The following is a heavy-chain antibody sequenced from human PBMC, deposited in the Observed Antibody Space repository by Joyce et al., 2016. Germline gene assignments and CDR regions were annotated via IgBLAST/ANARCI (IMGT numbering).Heavy chain of an antibody. CDR1: GGSLSGYY. J-gene: IGHJ1*01. Sequence: QVQLQEWGAGLLKPSETLSLTCAVYGGSLSGYYWSWIRQAPGMGLEWIGEVIDRGRTNYNPSLKSRANTSMDTSKNQFSLRLTTVTAADTAVYFCARARRGIILARGEMGEYLQHWGRGTVVIVSS. D-gene: IGHD3-10*01. V-gene: IGHV4-34*12. CDR3: ARARRGIILARGEMGEYLQH. CDR2: VIDRGRT.